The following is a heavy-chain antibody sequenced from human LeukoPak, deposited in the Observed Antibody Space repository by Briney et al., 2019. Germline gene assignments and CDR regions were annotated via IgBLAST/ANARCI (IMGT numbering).Heavy chain of an antibody. D-gene: IGHD3-10*01. J-gene: IGHJ5*02. CDR2: IYPGDSDT. CDR1: GYSFTSYW. V-gene: IGHV5-51*01. CDR3: ARHSVTMVRGVMDRWFDP. Sequence: GESLKISCKGSGYSFTSYWIGWVRQMPGKGLEWMGIIYPGDSDTRYSPSFQGQVTISADKSISTAYLQWSGLKASDTAMYYCARHSVTMVRGVMDRWFDPWGQGTLVTVSS.